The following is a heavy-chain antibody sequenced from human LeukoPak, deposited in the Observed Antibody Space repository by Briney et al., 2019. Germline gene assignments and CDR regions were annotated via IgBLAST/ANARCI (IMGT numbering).Heavy chain of an antibody. Sequence: ASVQVSCKASGGTFSSYAISWLRPAPGQGLEWMGGIIPIFGTANYAQKCEGRVTITAEKTTSTAYKELSSLRSEDTAVYYCAGPQGDVPRYYCMDVWGKGTTVTVSS. V-gene: IGHV1-69*06. CDR1: GGTFSSYA. D-gene: IGHD3-16*01. CDR3: AGPQGDVPRYYCMDV. CDR2: IIPIFGTA. J-gene: IGHJ6*03.